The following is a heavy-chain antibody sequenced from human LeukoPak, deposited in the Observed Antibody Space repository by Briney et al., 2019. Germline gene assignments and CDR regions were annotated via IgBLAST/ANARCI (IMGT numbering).Heavy chain of an antibody. J-gene: IGHJ5*02. V-gene: IGHV4-34*01. CDR3: AKGAGGFSYYNWFDP. Sequence: PSETLSLTCAVYGGSFSGYYWGWIRQPPGKGLEWIGSIYYSGTTHYNPSLESRVTISVDTSKNQFSLKLASVTAADTAIYYYAKGAGGFSYYNWFDPWGQGTLVTVSS. CDR1: GGSFSGYY. CDR2: IYYSGTT. D-gene: IGHD5-18*01.